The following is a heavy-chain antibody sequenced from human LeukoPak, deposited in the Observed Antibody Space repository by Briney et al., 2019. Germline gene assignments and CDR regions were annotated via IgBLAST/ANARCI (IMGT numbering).Heavy chain of an antibody. CDR1: GFTFSSYW. J-gene: IGHJ6*03. V-gene: IGHV3-7*01. D-gene: IGHD1-26*01. CDR3: ARDSRHGMGGYYYYYMDV. CDR2: IKQDGSEK. Sequence: TGGSLRLSCAASGFTFSSYWMSWVRQAPGKGLEWVANIKQDGSEKYYVDSVKGRFTISRDNAKNSLYLQMNSLRAEDTAVYYCARDSRHGMGGYYYYYMDVWGKGTTVTVSS.